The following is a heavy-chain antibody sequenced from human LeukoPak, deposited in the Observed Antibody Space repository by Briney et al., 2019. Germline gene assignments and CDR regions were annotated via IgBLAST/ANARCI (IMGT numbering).Heavy chain of an antibody. CDR1: GFTFSSYS. CDR3: ATTRTGTTRY. Sequence: GGSLRLSCAASGFTFSSYSINWVRQAPGKGLEWVSSISSSSDYIYYADSVKGRFTISRDNAENSLYLQMNSLRAEDTAVYYCATTRTGTTRYWGQGTLVTVSS. J-gene: IGHJ4*02. CDR2: ISSSSDYI. V-gene: IGHV3-21*01. D-gene: IGHD1-1*01.